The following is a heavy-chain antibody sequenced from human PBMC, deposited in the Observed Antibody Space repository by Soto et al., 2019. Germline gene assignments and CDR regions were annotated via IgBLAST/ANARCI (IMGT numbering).Heavy chain of an antibody. CDR3: ARPSPYYYDSSGYPDY. J-gene: IGHJ4*02. CDR2: ISSSGSTI. CDR1: GFTFSDYY. Sequence: QVQLVESGGGLVKPGGSLRLSCAASGFTFSDYYMSWIRQAPGKGLEWVSYISSSGSTIYYADSVKGRFTISRDNAKNSLDLPMNSLRAEDTALYYCARPSPYYYDSSGYPDYWGQGTLVTVSS. V-gene: IGHV3-11*01. D-gene: IGHD3-22*01.